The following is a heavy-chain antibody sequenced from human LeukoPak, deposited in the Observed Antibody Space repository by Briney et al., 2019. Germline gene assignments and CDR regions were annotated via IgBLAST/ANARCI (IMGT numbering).Heavy chain of an antibody. D-gene: IGHD3-16*01. CDR3: AGGRDF. CDR1: GFPINTYE. J-gene: IGHJ4*02. Sequence: GRSLTLSCAASGFPINTYEMNWVRQAPATGLERVSYMRNSGNTKYYAGSVKGRFAIYRDNAKTALYVHMNSGRVEDTDVYYWAGGRDFWGQGTLVTVSS. V-gene: IGHV3-48*03. CDR2: MRNSGNTK.